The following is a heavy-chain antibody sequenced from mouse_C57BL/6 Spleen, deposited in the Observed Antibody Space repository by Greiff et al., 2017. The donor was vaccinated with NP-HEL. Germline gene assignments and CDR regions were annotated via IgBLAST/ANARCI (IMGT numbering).Heavy chain of an antibody. V-gene: IGHV1-81*01. CDR3: ARKEDSLFAY. Sequence: QVQLQQSGAELARPGASVKLSCKASGYTFTSYGISWVKQRTGQGLEWIGEIYPRSGNTYYNEKFKGKATLTADKSSSTAYMELRSLTSEDSAVYFCARKEDSLFAYWGQGTLVTVSA. J-gene: IGHJ3*01. CDR2: IYPRSGNT. CDR1: GYTFTSYG.